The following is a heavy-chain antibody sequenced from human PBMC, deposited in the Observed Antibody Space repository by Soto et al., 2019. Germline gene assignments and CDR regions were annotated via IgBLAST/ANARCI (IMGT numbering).Heavy chain of an antibody. J-gene: IGHJ5*02. CDR1: AYSFTTYH. Sequence: QVQLVQSGAEVKKPGASVTVSCKASAYSFTTYHIHWVRQAPGQGLEWMGLINPDAGATKYAQSFQCRLRATSNTSTSTVYMELRSLRFDDTAVYYCALGDIVLVPASEGNWFDPWGQGTLVTVSS. CDR3: ALGDIVLVPASEGNWFDP. CDR2: INPDAGAT. D-gene: IGHD2-2*01. V-gene: IGHV1-46*01.